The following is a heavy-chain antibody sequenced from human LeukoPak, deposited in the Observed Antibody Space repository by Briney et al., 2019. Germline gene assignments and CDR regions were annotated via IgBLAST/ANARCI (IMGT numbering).Heavy chain of an antibody. J-gene: IGHJ4*02. V-gene: IGHV3-23*01. D-gene: IGHD3-10*01. CDR2: ISSSGDST. Sequence: GGSLRLSCAPSGFTLSSNSMTWVRHTPGKGLEWVSGISSSGDSTSYAESVKGRYTISRHNSRNTLYLQMSSLRAEDTAVYYCAKWSGFGDDWGQGTLVTVS. CDR3: AKWSGFGDD. CDR1: GFTLSSNS.